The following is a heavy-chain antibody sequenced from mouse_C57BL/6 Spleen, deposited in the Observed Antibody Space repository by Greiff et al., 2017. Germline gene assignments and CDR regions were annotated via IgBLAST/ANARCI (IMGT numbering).Heavy chain of an antibody. V-gene: IGHV1-50*01. CDR2: IDPSDSYT. D-gene: IGHD2-4*01. J-gene: IGHJ3*01. Sequence: VQLQQPGAELVKPGASVKLSCKASGYTFTSYWMQWVKQRPGQGLEWIGEIDPSDSYTNYNQKFKGKATLTVDTSSSTAYMQLSSLTSEDSAVYYCARKDYDVWFAYWGQGTLVTVSA. CDR3: ARKDYDVWFAY. CDR1: GYTFTSYW.